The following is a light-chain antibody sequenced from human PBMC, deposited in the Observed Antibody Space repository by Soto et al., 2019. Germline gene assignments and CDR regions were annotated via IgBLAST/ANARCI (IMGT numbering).Light chain of an antibody. CDR2: GAS. J-gene: IGKJ5*01. Sequence: EIVLKQSPGTLSLSPGETATLSCRASESLSSNYIAWYQQKPGQAPRLLIYGASSRATGIPDRFSGSGSGTDFTLTISRLEPEDFAVYYCQQYGSSEITFGQGTRLEI. CDR1: ESLSSNY. V-gene: IGKV3-20*01. CDR3: QQYGSSEIT.